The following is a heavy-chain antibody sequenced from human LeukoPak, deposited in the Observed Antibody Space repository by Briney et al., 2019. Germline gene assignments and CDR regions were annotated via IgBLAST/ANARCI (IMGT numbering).Heavy chain of an antibody. CDR2: IIPIFGTA. J-gene: IGHJ4*02. V-gene: IGHV1-69*13. CDR3: ARERYCSSTSCYI. D-gene: IGHD2-2*02. Sequence: SVKVSCKASGGTFSSYAISWVRQAPGQGLEWMGGIIPIFGTANYVQKFQGRVTITADESTSTAYMELSSLRSEDTAVYYCARERYCSSTSCYIWGQGTLVTVSS. CDR1: GGTFSSYA.